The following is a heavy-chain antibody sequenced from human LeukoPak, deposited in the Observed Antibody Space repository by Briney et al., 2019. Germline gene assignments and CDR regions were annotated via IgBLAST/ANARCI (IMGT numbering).Heavy chain of an antibody. CDR1: GFTFSSYS. D-gene: IGHD3-10*01. V-gene: IGHV3-48*02. CDR2: ISSSSSTI. J-gene: IGHJ6*02. CDR3: ARDGYYYGSGPGNYFYGMDV. Sequence: GGPLRLSCAASGFTFSSYSMNWVRQAPGKGLEWVSYISSSSSTIYYADSVKGRFTISRDNAKNSLYLQMNSLRDEDTAVYYCARDGYYYGSGPGNYFYGMDVWGQGTTVTVSS.